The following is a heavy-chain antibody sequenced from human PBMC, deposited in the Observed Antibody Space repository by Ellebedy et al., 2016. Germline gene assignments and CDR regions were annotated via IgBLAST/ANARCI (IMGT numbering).Heavy chain of an antibody. CDR2: ISGSGGST. V-gene: IGHV3-23*01. CDR3: ARVGRIVGATHYFDY. CDR1: GFTFSSYA. D-gene: IGHD1-26*01. Sequence: GESLKISXAASGFTFSSYAMSWVRQAPGEGLEWVSAISGSGGSTYYADSVKGRFTISRDNSKNTLYLQMNSLRAEDTAVYYCARVGRIVGATHYFDYWGQGTLVTVSS. J-gene: IGHJ4*02.